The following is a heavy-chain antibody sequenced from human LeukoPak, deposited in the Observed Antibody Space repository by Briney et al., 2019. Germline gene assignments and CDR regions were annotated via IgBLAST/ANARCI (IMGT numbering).Heavy chain of an antibody. CDR2: INPSGGST. J-gene: IGHJ4*02. CDR1: GYTFTSYY. Sequence: ASVKVSCKASGYTFTSYYMHWVRQAPGQGLEWMGIINPSGGSTSYAQKLQGRVIMTTDTSTSTAYMELSRLRSDDTAVYYCARDLIVGAPGYWGQGTLVTVSS. D-gene: IGHD1-26*01. CDR3: ARDLIVGAPGY. V-gene: IGHV1-46*01.